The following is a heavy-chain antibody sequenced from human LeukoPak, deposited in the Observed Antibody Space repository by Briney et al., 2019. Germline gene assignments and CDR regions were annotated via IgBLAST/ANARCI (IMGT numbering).Heavy chain of an antibody. Sequence: SETLSLTCTVSGDSLNGYYCSWVRQPPGKGLEGIGYIYSSGSTNYCPSLKRRVTMSVDTPKNQFSLKLSSVTAADTAVYYCVRGLKLWNALLFDYWGQGNLVTVSS. J-gene: IGHJ4*02. D-gene: IGHD1-1*01. V-gene: IGHV4-59*01. CDR1: GDSLNGYY. CDR2: IYSSGST. CDR3: VRGLKLWNALLFDY.